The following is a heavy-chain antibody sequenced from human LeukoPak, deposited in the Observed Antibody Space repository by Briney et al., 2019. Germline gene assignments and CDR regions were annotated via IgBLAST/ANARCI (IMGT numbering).Heavy chain of an antibody. Sequence: HPGGSLRLSCAASGFTFDVYGMNWVRDAPGKGLWWVTFIQDDGSKKYYAGSVKGRFTISRENSKNTLYLEMNSLRAEDTAVHYCAKDIGSYYDYWGQGILVTVSS. CDR1: GFTFDVYG. V-gene: IGHV3-30*02. CDR3: AKDIGSYYDY. J-gene: IGHJ4*02. CDR2: IQDDGSKK. D-gene: IGHD3-10*01.